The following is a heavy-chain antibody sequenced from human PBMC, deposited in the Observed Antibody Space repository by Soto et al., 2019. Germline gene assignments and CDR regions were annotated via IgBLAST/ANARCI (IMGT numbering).Heavy chain of an antibody. CDR1: GFVSTNHN. J-gene: IGHJ4*02. CDR3: ASDYGSNWRL. D-gene: IGHD6-19*01. V-gene: IGHV1-3*01. CDR2: INAGNGNT. Sequence: QAHLVQSGAEVKMPGDSVQVSCKASGFVSTNHNFHWVRQAPGQSLEWMGRINAGNGNTQYSQNLQGRITFTTDPSASTAFIELTNLRFEDRAIYFCASDYGSNWRLWGQGTLVSVSS.